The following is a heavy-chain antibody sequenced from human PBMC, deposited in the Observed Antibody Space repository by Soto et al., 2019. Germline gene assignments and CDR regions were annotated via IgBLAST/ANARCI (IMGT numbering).Heavy chain of an antibody. J-gene: IGHJ6*02. D-gene: IGHD6-13*01. CDR3: ARASSSWYGYYDYGMDV. V-gene: IGHV3-7*01. CDR2: IKQDGSEK. CDR1: GFTFSSYW. Sequence: GGSLRLSCAASGFTFSSYWMSWVRQAPGKGLEWVANIKQDGSEKYYVDSVKGRFTISRDNAKNSLYLQMNSLRAEDTAVYYCARASSSWYGYYDYGMDVWGQGTMVTVSS.